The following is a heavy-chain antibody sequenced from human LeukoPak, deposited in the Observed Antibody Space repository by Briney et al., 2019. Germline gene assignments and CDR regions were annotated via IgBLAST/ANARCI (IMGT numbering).Heavy chain of an antibody. CDR3: AREPKRGPWFDY. Sequence: GGSLRLSCAASGFTFSSYGMHWVRQAPGKGLEWVSYISGSSSSDTIYYADSVKGRSTISRDNAKNSLYLQMNSLRAEDTAMYYCAREPKRGPWFDYWGQGTLVTVSS. J-gene: IGHJ4*02. V-gene: IGHV3-48*01. CDR1: GFTFSSYG. CDR2: ISGSSSSDTI. D-gene: IGHD3-10*01.